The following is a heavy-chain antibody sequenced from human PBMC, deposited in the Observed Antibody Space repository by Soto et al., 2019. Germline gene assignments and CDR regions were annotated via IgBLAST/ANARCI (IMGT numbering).Heavy chain of an antibody. J-gene: IGHJ6*02. D-gene: IGHD3-3*01. V-gene: IGHV1-69*13. Sequence: SVKVSCKASGGTFSSYAISWVRQAPGQGLEWMGGIIPIFGTANYAQKFQGRVTITADESTSTAYMELSSLRSEDTAVYYCARCCITIFGVVPNYYYYYGMDVWGQGTTVTVSS. CDR3: ARCCITIFGVVPNYYYYYGMDV. CDR2: IIPIFGTA. CDR1: GGTFSSYA.